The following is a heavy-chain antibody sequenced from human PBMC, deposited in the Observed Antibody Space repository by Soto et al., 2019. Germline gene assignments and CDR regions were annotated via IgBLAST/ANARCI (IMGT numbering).Heavy chain of an antibody. CDR2: INPNSGDT. D-gene: IGHD3-22*01. CDR3: ARDPSNFYDSSALLDY. Sequence: QVQLVQSGTAVKKPGASVKVSCKASGYTFIDYHMHWVRQAPGQGHEWMGWINPNSGDTNYAQKFQGRVTLTRDTSIRTAYMELSRLRSDDTAVYYCARDPSNFYDSSALLDYWGQGTLVTVSS. CDR1: GYTFIDYH. V-gene: IGHV1-2*02. J-gene: IGHJ4*02.